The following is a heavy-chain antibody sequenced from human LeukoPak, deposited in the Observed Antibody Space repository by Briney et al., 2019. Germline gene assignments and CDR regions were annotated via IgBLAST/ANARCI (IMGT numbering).Heavy chain of an antibody. Sequence: ASVKVSCKASGYSFTAYGITWMRQAPGQGLEWMGWISAYNGNTDYAERLQDRVTMTTDTSTSTAYMELSSLRSDDTAMYYCARDPDLTTIGAGPEYWGQGTLVIVSS. CDR2: ISAYNGNT. V-gene: IGHV1-18*01. D-gene: IGHD4/OR15-4a*01. J-gene: IGHJ4*02. CDR1: GYSFTAYG. CDR3: ARDPDLTTIGAGPEY.